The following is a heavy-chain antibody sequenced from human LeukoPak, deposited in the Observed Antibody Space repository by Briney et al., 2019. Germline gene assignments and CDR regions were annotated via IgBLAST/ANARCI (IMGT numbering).Heavy chain of an antibody. CDR3: ARSPGFGEFNDAFDI. Sequence: PGGSLRLSCAASGFTFSSYWMSWVRQAPGKGLEWVANIKQDGSEKYYVDSVKGRFTISRDNAKNSLYLQMNSLRAEDTALYHCARSPGFGEFNDAFDIWGQGTMVTVSS. D-gene: IGHD3-10*01. V-gene: IGHV3-7*03. CDR2: IKQDGSEK. J-gene: IGHJ3*02. CDR1: GFTFSSYW.